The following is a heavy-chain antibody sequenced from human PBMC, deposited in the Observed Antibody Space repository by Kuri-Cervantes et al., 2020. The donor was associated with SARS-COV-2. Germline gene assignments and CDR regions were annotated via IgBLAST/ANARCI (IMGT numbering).Heavy chain of an antibody. D-gene: IGHD3-10*01. CDR1: GGSISSYY. Sequence: ESLKISCTVSGGSISSYYWSWIRQPPGKGLEWIGYIYYSGSTNYNPSLKSRVTISVDTSKNQFSLKLSSVTAADTAVYYCARSWEDYYGSGSYPTFDYWGQGTVVTVSS. V-gene: IGHV4-59*08. CDR3: ARSWEDYYGSGSYPTFDY. CDR2: IYYSGST. J-gene: IGHJ4*02.